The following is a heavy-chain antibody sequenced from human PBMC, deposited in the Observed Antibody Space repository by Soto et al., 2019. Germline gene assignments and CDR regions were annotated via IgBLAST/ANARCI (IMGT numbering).Heavy chain of an antibody. CDR2: LYWDDDK. J-gene: IGHJ4*02. CDR1: GFSLSTSEVV. V-gene: IGHV2-5*02. CDR3: VHRAGMGGNSWLPGH. D-gene: IGHD6-13*01. Sequence: QITLKESGPTLVKPTQTLTLTCTFSGFSLSTSEVVVGWIRQPPGKALEWLALLYWDDDKRYNPSLKSRLTITKDTSKNQVVLTLTNMDPVDTATYYCVHRAGMGGNSWLPGHWGQGTLVTVSS.